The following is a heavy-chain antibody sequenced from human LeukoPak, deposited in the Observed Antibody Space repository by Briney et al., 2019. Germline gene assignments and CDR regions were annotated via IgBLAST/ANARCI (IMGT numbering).Heavy chain of an antibody. Sequence: SETLPLTCTVSGGSICSGGYYWSWIRQHPGKGLEWIGYIYYSGSTYYNPSLKSRVTISVDTSKNQFSLKLSSVTAADTAVYYCARDRYTVVSWYFDLWGRGTLVTVSS. CDR1: GGSICSGGYY. CDR2: IYYSGST. J-gene: IGHJ2*01. V-gene: IGHV4-31*03. CDR3: ARDRYTVVSWYFDL. D-gene: IGHD4-23*01.